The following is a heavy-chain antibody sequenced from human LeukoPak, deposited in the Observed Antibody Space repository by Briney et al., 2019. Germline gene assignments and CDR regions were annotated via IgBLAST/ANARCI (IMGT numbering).Heavy chain of an antibody. J-gene: IGHJ4*02. V-gene: IGHV1-69*13. Sequence: ASVKVSCKASGGTFSSYAISWVRQAPGQGLEWMGGIIPIFGTANYAQKFQGRVTITADESTSTACMELSSLRSEDTAVYYCARDHTGIAAAGADYWGQGTLVTVSS. CDR2: IIPIFGTA. CDR3: ARDHTGIAAAGADY. CDR1: GGTFSSYA. D-gene: IGHD6-13*01.